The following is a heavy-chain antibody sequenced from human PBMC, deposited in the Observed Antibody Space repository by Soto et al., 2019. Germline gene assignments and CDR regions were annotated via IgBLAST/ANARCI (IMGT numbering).Heavy chain of an antibody. CDR2: FYHARRS. Sequence: QVQLQESGPGLVKPAQTLSLTCIVSGASIFSGDYYWSWIRQPPGKGLEWIGYFYHARRSYYTPSLKSRVTISLDTSKNHFSLNLNSVTAADTAVYYCASLTFGGVVRHCWGHGTLVTVSS. J-gene: IGHJ4*01. V-gene: IGHV4-30-4*01. D-gene: IGHD3-16*01. CDR1: GASIFSGDYY. CDR3: ASLTFGGVVRHC.